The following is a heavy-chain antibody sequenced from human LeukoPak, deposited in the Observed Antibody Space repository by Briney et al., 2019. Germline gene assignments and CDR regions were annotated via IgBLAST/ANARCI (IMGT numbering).Heavy chain of an antibody. D-gene: IGHD3-10*01. Sequence: GGSLRLSCAASGLSFNTYSMHWVRQAPGKGLEWVSIISHDGNDKNYADSVKGRFTISRDNSKNNTMYLQMNTLRADDTALYFCVRVRGVTASGRFEFWGQGTLVTVS. CDR3: VRVRGVTASGRFEF. CDR2: ISHDGNDK. CDR1: GLSFNTYS. J-gene: IGHJ4*02. V-gene: IGHV3-30*04.